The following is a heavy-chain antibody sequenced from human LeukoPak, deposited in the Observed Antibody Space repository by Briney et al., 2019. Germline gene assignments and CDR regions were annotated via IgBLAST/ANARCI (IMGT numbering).Heavy chain of an antibody. CDR2: IYTSGST. J-gene: IGHJ4*02. Sequence: PSETLSLTCTVSGGSISSGSDYWSWIRQPAGKGLEWIGRIYTSGSTNYNPSLKSRVTISVDTSKNQFSLKLSSVTAADTAVYYCARDNGDYVVDYWGQGTLVTVSS. CDR1: GGSISSGSDY. D-gene: IGHD4-17*01. V-gene: IGHV4-61*02. CDR3: ARDNGDYVVDY.